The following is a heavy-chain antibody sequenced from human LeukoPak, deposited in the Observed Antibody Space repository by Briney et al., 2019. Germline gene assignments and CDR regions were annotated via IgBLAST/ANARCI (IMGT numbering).Heavy chain of an antibody. CDR1: GFTFSSYE. V-gene: IGHV3-48*03. CDR2: ISNSGTIM. D-gene: IGHD2-8*02. J-gene: IGHJ4*02. Sequence: GGSLRLSCAASGFTFSSYEMNWVRQAPGKGLEWISYISNSGTIMHYADSVKGRFTISRDDAKSSLYLQLNSLRAEDTAVYYCTLVPLGWGQGTLVTVSS. CDR3: TLVPLG.